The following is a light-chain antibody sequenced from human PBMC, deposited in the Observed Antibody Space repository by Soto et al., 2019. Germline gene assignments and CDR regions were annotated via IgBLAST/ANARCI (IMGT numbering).Light chain of an antibody. J-gene: IGKJ1*01. Sequence: DIQMTQSPSTLSASVGDRVTITCRASQSISSWLAWYQQKPGKAPNLLIYKASSLESGVPSRFRGSGSGTEFTLTISSLQPDDFATYYCQQFNSYPGTFGQGTKVEIK. CDR1: QSISSW. CDR3: QQFNSYPGT. CDR2: KAS. V-gene: IGKV1-5*03.